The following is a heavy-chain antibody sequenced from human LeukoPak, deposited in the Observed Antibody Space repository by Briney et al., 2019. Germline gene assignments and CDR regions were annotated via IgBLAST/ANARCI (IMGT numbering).Heavy chain of an antibody. D-gene: IGHD2-8*01. CDR3: ASRRSSGVCDY. CDR2: VYYSGRP. CDR1: GGSMRNSNYY. Sequence: SETLSLTCTVSGGSMRNSNYYWGWVRQPPGKGLGWIACVYYSGRPYYNPSLQSRVSMSVDTSKNQFSLKLNSVTAADTALYYCASRRSSGVCDYWGQGTLVTVSS. V-gene: IGHV4-39*07. J-gene: IGHJ4*02.